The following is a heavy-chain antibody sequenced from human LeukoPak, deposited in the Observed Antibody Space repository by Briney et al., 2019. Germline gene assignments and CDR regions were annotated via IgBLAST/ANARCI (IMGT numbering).Heavy chain of an antibody. CDR2: ISSSSSVK. CDR1: GLSLSNYN. D-gene: IGHD2-21*01. CDR3: AMDHVDSGGGYSHRGDY. V-gene: IGHV3-48*01. Sequence: GGSLRLSCTASGLSLSNYNMKWVRQPPRKGLEWISYISSSSSVKQYTDSVKGRFTFSRRTAKHSLYRQMNSLIAEHTSIYYWAMDHVDSGGGYSHRGDYWGQGTLVTVSS. J-gene: IGHJ4*02.